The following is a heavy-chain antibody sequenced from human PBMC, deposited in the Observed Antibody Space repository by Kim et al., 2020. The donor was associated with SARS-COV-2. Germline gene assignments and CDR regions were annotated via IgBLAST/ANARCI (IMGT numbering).Heavy chain of an antibody. CDR2: ISSHGRDK. Sequence: GGSLRLSCAASGFTFSNYGMHWVRQAPGKGLEWVALISSHGRDKYYADSMKGRFTISRDNSKNTLDLQMNSLRPEDTAVYYCAKMPWGSRDSDYFDYWGQGTLVTVSS. V-gene: IGHV3-30*18. D-gene: IGHD2-15*01. CDR3: AKMPWGSRDSDYFDY. J-gene: IGHJ4*02. CDR1: GFTFSNYG.